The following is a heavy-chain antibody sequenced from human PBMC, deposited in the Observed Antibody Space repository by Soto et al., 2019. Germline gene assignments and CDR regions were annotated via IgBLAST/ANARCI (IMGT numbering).Heavy chain of an antibody. J-gene: IGHJ5*02. V-gene: IGHV1-69*06. CDR1: GGTFSSYA. CDR2: IIPIFGTA. CDR3: ARDLATITRWFDP. D-gene: IGHD5-12*01. Sequence: GASVKVSCKASGGTFSSYAISWVRQAPGQGLEWMGGIIPIFGTANYAQKFQGRVTITADKSTSTAYMELSSLRSEDTAVYYCARDLATITRWFDPWSQGTLVTVSS.